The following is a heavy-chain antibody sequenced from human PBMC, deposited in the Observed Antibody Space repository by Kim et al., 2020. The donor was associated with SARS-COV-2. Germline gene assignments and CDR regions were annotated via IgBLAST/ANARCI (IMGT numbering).Heavy chain of an antibody. CDR1: GFSVTANY. J-gene: IGHJ2*01. V-gene: IGHV3-66*01. D-gene: IGHD3-10*01. CDR2: VDSGDRT. Sequence: GGSLRLSCEPSGFSVTANYMSWVRQAPGKGLECVSVVDSGDRTFYADSVKGRFTSFRDISNNTMYLQMHSLRAGDTAMYYCAIDYGAGSDYFDHWG. CDR3: AIDYGAGSDYFDH.